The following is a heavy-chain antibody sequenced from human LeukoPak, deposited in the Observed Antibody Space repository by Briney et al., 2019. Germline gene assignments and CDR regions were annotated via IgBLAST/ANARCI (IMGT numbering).Heavy chain of an antibody. CDR3: ARDDPYYDILTGYYRGYYFDY. Sequence: GGSLRLSCAASGFTFNTYTMTWVRQAPGKGLEWVSSISGRGGDTSYADSVKGRFTISRDNAKNSLYLQMNSLRAEDTAVYYCARDDPYYDILTGYYRGYYFDYWGQGTLVTVSS. CDR1: GFTFNTYT. D-gene: IGHD3-9*01. J-gene: IGHJ4*02. CDR2: ISGRGGDT. V-gene: IGHV3-21*01.